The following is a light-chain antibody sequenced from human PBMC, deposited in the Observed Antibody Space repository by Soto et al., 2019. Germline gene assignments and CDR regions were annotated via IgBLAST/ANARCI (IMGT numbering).Light chain of an antibody. CDR1: QGISNY. CDR3: QKYNSAPLT. J-gene: IGKJ4*01. CDR2: AAS. Sequence: DIQLTQSPSSLSASVGDRVTITCRARQGISNYLAWYQQKPGKVPKLLIYAASTLQSGVPSRFSGSGSGTDFTLTIRSLQPEDVATYYCQKYNSAPLTFGGGTKVDIK. V-gene: IGKV1-27*01.